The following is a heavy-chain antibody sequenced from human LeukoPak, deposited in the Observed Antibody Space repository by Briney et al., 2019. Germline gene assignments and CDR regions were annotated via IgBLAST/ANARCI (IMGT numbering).Heavy chain of an antibody. Sequence: GGSLRLSCAASGFTFSDYWMHWVRQAPGKGLEWVAVISHDGSNKYYADSVKGRFTISRDNSKNTLYLQMNSLRAEDTAVYYCARGGWHDSSGYYLQPVDYWGQGTLVTVSS. J-gene: IGHJ4*02. D-gene: IGHD3-22*01. CDR3: ARGGWHDSSGYYLQPVDY. V-gene: IGHV3-30*03. CDR2: ISHDGSNK. CDR1: GFTFSDYW.